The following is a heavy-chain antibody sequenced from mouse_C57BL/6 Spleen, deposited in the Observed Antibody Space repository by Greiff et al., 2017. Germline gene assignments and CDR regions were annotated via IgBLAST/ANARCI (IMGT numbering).Heavy chain of an antibody. Sequence: EVQLQQSGPELVKPGASVKISCKASGYTFTDYYMNWVKQSHGKSLEWIGDINPNNGGTSYNQKFKGKATLTVDKSSSTAYMELRSLTSEDSAVXYCARGGHYFDYWGQGTTLTVSS. CDR1: GYTFTDYY. V-gene: IGHV1-26*01. CDR3: ARGGHYFDY. CDR2: INPNNGGT. J-gene: IGHJ2*01.